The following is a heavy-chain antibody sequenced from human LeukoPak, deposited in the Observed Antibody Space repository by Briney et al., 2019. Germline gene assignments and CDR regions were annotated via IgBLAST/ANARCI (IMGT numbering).Heavy chain of an antibody. CDR1: GYTFTSYA. Sequence: ASVRVSCKASGYTFTSYAMHWVCQAPGQRLEWMGWINAGNGNTKYSQKFQGRVTITRDTSASTAYMELSSLRSEDTAVYYCARDSCSLSSCPFFGYWGQGVLVTVSS. V-gene: IGHV1-3*01. CDR2: INAGNGNT. CDR3: ARDSCSLSSCPFFGY. D-gene: IGHD2-2*01. J-gene: IGHJ4*02.